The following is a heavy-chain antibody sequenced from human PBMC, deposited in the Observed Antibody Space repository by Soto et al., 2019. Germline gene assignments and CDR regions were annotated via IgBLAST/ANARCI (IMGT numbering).Heavy chain of an antibody. D-gene: IGHD5-12*01. Sequence: GGSLRLSCAASGFTVSSNYMSWVRQAPGKGLEWVSVIYSGGSTYYADSVKGRFTISRHNSKNTLYLQMNSLRAEDTAVYYCAGPRDSGYDESAFDIWGQGTMVTVSS. CDR1: GFTVSSNY. V-gene: IGHV3-53*04. CDR3: AGPRDSGYDESAFDI. CDR2: IYSGGST. J-gene: IGHJ3*02.